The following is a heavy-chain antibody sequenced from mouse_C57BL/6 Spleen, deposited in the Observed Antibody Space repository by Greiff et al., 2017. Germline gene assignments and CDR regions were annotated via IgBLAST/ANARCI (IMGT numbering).Heavy chain of an antibody. CDR3: SRDGYDEYWYFDV. CDR1: GYSFTSYY. J-gene: IGHJ1*03. D-gene: IGHD2-2*01. Sequence: QVQLQQSGPELVKPGASVKISCKASGYSFTSYYIHWVKQRPGQGLEWIGWIYPGSGNTKYNEKFKGKATLTADTSSSTAYMQLSSLPSEDSAVYYWSRDGYDEYWYFDVWGTGTTVTVSS. V-gene: IGHV1-66*01. CDR2: IYPGSGNT.